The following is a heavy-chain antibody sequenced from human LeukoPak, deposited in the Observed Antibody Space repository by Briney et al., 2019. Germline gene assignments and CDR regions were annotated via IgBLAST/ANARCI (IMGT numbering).Heavy chain of an antibody. CDR1: GGSIRSDGYY. J-gene: IGHJ4*02. V-gene: IGHV4-31*11. D-gene: IGHD3-10*02. CDR2: IYHSGST. Sequence: SETLSLTCAVYGGSIRSDGYYWNWLRQHPGKGLEWTAYIYHSGSTYYRPYLKSRTTISVDTSKNQFSLKLTSVTAADTAVYYCARDSCSGPRGHDYWGQGTLVTVSS. CDR3: ARDSCSGPRGHDY.